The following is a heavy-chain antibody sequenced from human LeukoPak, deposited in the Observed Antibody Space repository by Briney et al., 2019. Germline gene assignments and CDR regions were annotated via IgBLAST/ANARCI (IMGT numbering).Heavy chain of an antibody. CDR1: GGSISRGDYY. J-gene: IGHJ4*02. CDR3: ARVDDSSDQGGFDY. Sequence: SETLSLTCTVSGGSISRGDYYWSWIRQPPGKGLEWIGYIYYSGSTYYNPSLKSRVTISVDTSKNQFSLKLSSVTAADTAVYYCARVDDSSDQGGFDYWGQGTLVTVSS. D-gene: IGHD3-22*01. V-gene: IGHV4-30-4*01. CDR2: IYYSGST.